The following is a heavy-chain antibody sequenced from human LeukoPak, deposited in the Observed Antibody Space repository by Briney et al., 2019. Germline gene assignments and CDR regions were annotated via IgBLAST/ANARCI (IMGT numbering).Heavy chain of an antibody. V-gene: IGHV3-21*01. CDR3: ARAPLDDSSGYYHFDY. Sequence: GGSLRLSCAASGFTFSNAWMSWVRQAPGKGLEWVSCISSSSSYIYYADSVKGRFTISRDNAKNSLYLQMNSLRAEDTAVYYCARAPLDDSSGYYHFDYWGQGTLVTVSS. CDR1: GFTFSNAW. J-gene: IGHJ4*02. CDR2: ISSSSSYI. D-gene: IGHD3-22*01.